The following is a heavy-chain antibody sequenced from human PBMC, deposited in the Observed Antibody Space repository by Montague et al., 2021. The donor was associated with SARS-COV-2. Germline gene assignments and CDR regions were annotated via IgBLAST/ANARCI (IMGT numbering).Heavy chain of an antibody. Sequence: SETLSLTCAVYGGSVSGYCWSWIRQPPGLGLEWIGEGNHSGSTNYNPSLKSRVTISVDTSKNQFSLKMNSVSAADTAVYYCARGQVTIFGVLIMLPAAGALDIWGRGTMVSVSS. CDR1: GGSVSGYC. V-gene: IGHV4-34*01. CDR2: GNHSGST. J-gene: IGHJ3*02. D-gene: IGHD3-3*01. CDR3: ARGQVTIFGVLIMLPAAGALDI.